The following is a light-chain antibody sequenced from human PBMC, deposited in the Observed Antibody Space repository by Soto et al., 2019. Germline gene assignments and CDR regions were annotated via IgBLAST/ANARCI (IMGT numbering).Light chain of an antibody. Sequence: QSVLPQPPSVSEAPGQKVTISCSGSSSNIGNNFVSWYQHLPGTAPKLLIYDNNKRPSDIPDRFSGSKSGTSATLAITGLQPGDEADYYCGTWDDSLSAGVFGGGTQLTVL. V-gene: IGLV1-51*01. CDR1: SSNIGNNF. J-gene: IGLJ2*01. CDR2: DNN. CDR3: GTWDDSLSAGV.